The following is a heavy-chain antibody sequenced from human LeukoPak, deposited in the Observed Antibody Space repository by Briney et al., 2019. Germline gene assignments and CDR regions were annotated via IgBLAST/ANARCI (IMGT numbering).Heavy chain of an antibody. V-gene: IGHV1-2*02. D-gene: IGHD1-26*01. CDR3: ARGTIGSYSSVHD. CDR1: GYTFTGYY. Sequence: ASVKVSCKASGYTFTGYYMHRVRQAPGQGLEWVGWINPRSGGTDYAQRLQGRVSMTTDTSIATAYMELSRLTSDDTAIYYCARGTIGSYSSVHDWGQGTLLIVSS. CDR2: INPRSGGT. J-gene: IGHJ1*01.